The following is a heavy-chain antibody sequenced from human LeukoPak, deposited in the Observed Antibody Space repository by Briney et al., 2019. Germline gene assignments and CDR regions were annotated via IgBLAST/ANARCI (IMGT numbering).Heavy chain of an antibody. Sequence: SETLSLTCTVSGGSISSYYWSWIRQPPGKGLEWIGYIYYSGSTNYNPSLKSRVTISVDTSKNQFSLKLSSVTAADTAVYYCARAYDYVWGSYRLAHAFDIWGQGTMVTVSS. D-gene: IGHD3-16*02. J-gene: IGHJ3*02. V-gene: IGHV4-59*01. CDR1: GGSISSYY. CDR2: IYYSGST. CDR3: ARAYDYVWGSYRLAHAFDI.